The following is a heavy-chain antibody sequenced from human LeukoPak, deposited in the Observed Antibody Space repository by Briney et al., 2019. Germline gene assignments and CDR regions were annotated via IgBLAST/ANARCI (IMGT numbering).Heavy chain of an antibody. J-gene: IGHJ4*02. Sequence: ASVKVSCKASGYTLTANYIHWVRQAPGQGLEWMGWINPKSGGTNYAQKFQGRVTMTRDTSISTVYMELSRLTSDDTAVYYCASRDGPQGAFDYWGQGTLVTVSS. CDR3: ASRDGPQGAFDY. V-gene: IGHV1-2*02. CDR2: INPKSGGT. D-gene: IGHD5-24*01. CDR1: GYTLTANY.